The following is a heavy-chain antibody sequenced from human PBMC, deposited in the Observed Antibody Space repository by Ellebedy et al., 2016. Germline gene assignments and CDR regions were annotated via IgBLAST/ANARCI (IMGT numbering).Heavy chain of an antibody. Sequence: ASVKVSCKASGCTFTSYAMHWVRQAPGQRLEWMGWINAGNGNTKYSQKFQGRVTITRDTSASTAYMELSSLRSEDTAVYYCARGVTTLTVDPWGQGTLVTVSS. J-gene: IGHJ5*02. CDR1: GCTFTSYA. V-gene: IGHV1-3*01. CDR3: ARGVTTLTVDP. D-gene: IGHD4-17*01. CDR2: INAGNGNT.